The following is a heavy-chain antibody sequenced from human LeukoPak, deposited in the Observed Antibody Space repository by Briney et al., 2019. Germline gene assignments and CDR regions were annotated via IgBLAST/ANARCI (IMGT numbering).Heavy chain of an antibody. J-gene: IGHJ4*02. V-gene: IGHV3-7*01. CDR2: IKFDGSEK. D-gene: IGHD5-24*01. Sequence: GGSLRLSCAASGFTFSRYWLSWVRQAPGKGLEWVANIKFDGSEKYYVDSVKGRFTISRDNAKNSMYLQMNSLRVEDTAIYYCARLDEAFDKWGQGTPVTVSS. CDR1: GFTFSRYW. CDR3: ARLDEAFDK.